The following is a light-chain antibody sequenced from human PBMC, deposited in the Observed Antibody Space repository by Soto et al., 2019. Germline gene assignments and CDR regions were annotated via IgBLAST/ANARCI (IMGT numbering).Light chain of an antibody. CDR1: SSDVGGYNY. J-gene: IGLJ2*01. Sequence: QSVLTQPASVSGSPGQSITISCTETSSDVGGYNYVSWYQQHPGKAPKLMIYDVSNRPSGVSNRFSGSKSGNTASLTISGLQAEDEADYYCSSYTSSSLVFGGGTKVTVL. CDR2: DVS. CDR3: SSYTSSSLV. V-gene: IGLV2-14*01.